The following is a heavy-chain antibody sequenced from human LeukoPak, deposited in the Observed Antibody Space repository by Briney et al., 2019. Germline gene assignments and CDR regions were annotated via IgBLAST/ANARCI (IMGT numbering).Heavy chain of an antibody. D-gene: IGHD5-12*01. CDR3: ARDLGDYDYDY. CDR2: ISPHSGAT. CDR1: GYTFTNFF. J-gene: IGHJ4*02. Sequence: ASVKVSCKASGYTFTNFFMHWVRQAPGQGLEWMGWISPHSGATNYAQKFQGRVTMTSDTSISTAYMELSRLRSDDTAFYYCARDLGDYDYDYWGQGTLVTVSS. V-gene: IGHV1-2*02.